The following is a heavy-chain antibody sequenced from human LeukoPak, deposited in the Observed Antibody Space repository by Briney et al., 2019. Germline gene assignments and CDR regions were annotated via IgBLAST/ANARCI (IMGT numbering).Heavy chain of an antibody. D-gene: IGHD3-10*01. V-gene: IGHV4-4*07. J-gene: IGHJ5*02. CDR3: ARLRYYGSGSYSRFDP. CDR1: GGSISTYY. CDR2: IYTSGST. Sequence: PSETLSLTCTISGGSISTYYWSWIRQPAGKGLEWIGRIYTSGSTNYNPSLKSRVTMSVDTSKNQFSLKLTSVTAADTAVYYCARLRYYGSGSYSRFDPWGQGTLATVSS.